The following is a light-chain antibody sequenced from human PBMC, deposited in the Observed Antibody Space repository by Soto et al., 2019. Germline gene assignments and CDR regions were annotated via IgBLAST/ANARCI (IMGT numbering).Light chain of an antibody. J-gene: IGLJ2*01. CDR2: LSSDGSH. Sequence: QLVLTQSPSASASLGASVKLTCTLNSGHSSYTIAWHQQQPEKGPRYLMKLSSDGSHSKGDGIPDRFSGSSSGAERYLTISSLQSEDEADYYCQTWGTGTPVVFGGGTKLTVL. CDR3: QTWGTGTPVV. V-gene: IGLV4-69*01. CDR1: SGHSSYT.